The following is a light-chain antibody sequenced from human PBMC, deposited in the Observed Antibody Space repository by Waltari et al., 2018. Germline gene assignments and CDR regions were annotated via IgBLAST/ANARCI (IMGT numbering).Light chain of an antibody. CDR3: QQRAKWPLT. CDR1: QSVSKF. V-gene: IGKV3-11*01. Sequence: IVLTQSPVSLSLSTGETASLSSRASQSVSKFLAWYQHRPGQAPRLLVYDASNTATGIPARFSGSGSGTGFTLTISSLEPEDFAVYYCQQRAKWPLTFGGGTRVEI. J-gene: IGKJ4*01. CDR2: DAS.